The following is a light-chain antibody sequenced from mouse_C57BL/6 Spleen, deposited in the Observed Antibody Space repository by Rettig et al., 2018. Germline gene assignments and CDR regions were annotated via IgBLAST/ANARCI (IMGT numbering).Light chain of an antibody. V-gene: IGKV3-10*01. CDR2: LAS. Sequence: NIVLTQSPASLAVSLGQRATISCRASDRVDSYGNSFMHWYQQKPGQPPKLLIYLASNLESGVPARFSGSGSRTDFTLTIDPVEADDAATYYCQQNNEDPWTFGGGTKLEIK. CDR3: QQNNEDPWT. J-gene: IGKJ1*01. CDR1: DRVDSYGNSF.